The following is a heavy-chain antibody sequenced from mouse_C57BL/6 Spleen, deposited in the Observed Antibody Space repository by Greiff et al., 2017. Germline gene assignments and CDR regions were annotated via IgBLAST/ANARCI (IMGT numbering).Heavy chain of an antibody. V-gene: IGHV1-53*01. CDR3: ARDGSSRYYFDY. CDR1: GYTFTSYW. D-gene: IGHD1-1*01. J-gene: IGHJ2*01. CDR2: INPSNGGT. Sequence: VQLQQSGTELVKPGASVKLSCKASGYTFTSYWMHWVKQRPGQGLEWIGNINPSNGGTNYNEKFKSKATLTVDKSSSTAYMQLSSLTSEDSAVYYCARDGSSRYYFDYWGQGTTLTVSS.